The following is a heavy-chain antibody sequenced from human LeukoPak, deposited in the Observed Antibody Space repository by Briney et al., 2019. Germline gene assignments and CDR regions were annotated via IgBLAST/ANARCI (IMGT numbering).Heavy chain of an antibody. Sequence: PGGSLRLSCAASGFIFSDYYMTWIRQAPGKGLEWVSYISSGGINTYYADSVKGRFTISRDNAKNSLYMQMNSLRAEDTAVYYCARDRGDYSSGSFQHWGQGTLVTVSS. CDR2: ISSGGINT. CDR1: GFIFSDYY. V-gene: IGHV3-11*01. CDR3: ARDRGDYSSGSFQH. D-gene: IGHD6-19*01. J-gene: IGHJ1*01.